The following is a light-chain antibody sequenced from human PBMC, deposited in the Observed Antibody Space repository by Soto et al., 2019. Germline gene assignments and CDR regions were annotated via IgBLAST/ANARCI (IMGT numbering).Light chain of an antibody. J-gene: IGKJ4*01. CDR1: QSISSY. CDR2: AAS. CDR3: QQRYSTLLS. V-gene: IGKV1-39*01. Sequence: DIQMTQSPSSLSASVGDRVTITCRASQSISSYLNWYQQKPGKAPKLLIYAASSLQSGGPSRFSGSGSGTDFTLTICSLQPEDFATYYCQQRYSTLLSFGGGTKVEIK.